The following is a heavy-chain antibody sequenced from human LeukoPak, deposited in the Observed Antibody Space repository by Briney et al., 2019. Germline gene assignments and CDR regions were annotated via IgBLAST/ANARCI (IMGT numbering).Heavy chain of an antibody. J-gene: IGHJ5*02. D-gene: IGHD3-3*01. Sequence: ASVKVSCKASGYTFTSSAMHWVREAPGQRLEWMGWSYAGNGNTQTSQEFPGRVTITRDTHASTAYMTISSLRSEDMAGYYCATGLLRFLEWGVYDNWFDPWGQGTLVTVSS. CDR2: SYAGNGNT. CDR1: GYTFTSSA. V-gene: IGHV1-3*02. CDR3: ATGLLRFLEWGVYDNWFDP.